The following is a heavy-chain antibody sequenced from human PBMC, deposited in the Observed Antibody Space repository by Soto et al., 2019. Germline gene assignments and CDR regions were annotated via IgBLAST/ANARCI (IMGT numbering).Heavy chain of an antibody. Sequence: GESLKISCAASGFTFSSYGMHWVRQAPGKGLEWVAVIWYDGSNKYYADSVKGRFTISRDNSKNTLYLQMNSLRAEDTAVYYCARDSSSTSHNWFDPWGQGTLVTVSS. CDR2: IWYDGSNK. CDR3: ARDSSSTSHNWFDP. CDR1: GFTFSSYG. V-gene: IGHV3-33*01. J-gene: IGHJ5*02. D-gene: IGHD2-2*01.